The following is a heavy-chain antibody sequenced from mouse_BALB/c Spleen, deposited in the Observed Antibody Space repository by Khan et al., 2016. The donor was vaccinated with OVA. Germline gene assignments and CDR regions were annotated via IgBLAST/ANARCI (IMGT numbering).Heavy chain of an antibody. D-gene: IGHD1-1*01. CDR2: IDPYNGGT. V-gene: IGHV1S135*01. J-gene: IGHJ2*01. CDR1: GYSFTDYN. Sequence: VQLQQSGPELVKPGASVKVSCKASGYSFTDYNMLWVKQSHGKSLEWIGYIDPYNGGTSYNQKFKGKATWTVDKSSRTAFMHLSSLTSEDAAVLYCAGTDYYGSSCFFDCWGQGTTLTVSS. CDR3: AGTDYYGSSCFFDC.